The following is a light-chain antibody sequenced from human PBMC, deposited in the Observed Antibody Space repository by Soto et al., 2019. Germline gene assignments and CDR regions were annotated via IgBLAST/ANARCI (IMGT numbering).Light chain of an antibody. Sequence: QSALTQPASVSGSPVQSITISCTGTSSDVGGYDYVSWYQLHPGKAPKLMVFEVSNRPSGVSYRFSGSKSGNTASLTLSGLQAEDEADYFCSSYSISTADLFGTGTKVTVL. V-gene: IGLV2-14*01. J-gene: IGLJ1*01. CDR1: SSDVGGYDY. CDR3: SSYSISTADL. CDR2: EVS.